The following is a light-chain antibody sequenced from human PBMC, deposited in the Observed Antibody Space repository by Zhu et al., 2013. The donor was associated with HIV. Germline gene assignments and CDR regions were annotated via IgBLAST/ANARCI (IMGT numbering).Light chain of an antibody. J-gene: IGLJ1*01. V-gene: IGLV2-14*01. CDR1: SSDVGGYNY. CDR3: SSYTSSSTLLYV. CDR2: DVS. Sequence: QSALTQPASVSGSPGQPITISCTGTSSDVGGYNYVSWYQQHPGRAPKLMIYDVSNRPSGVSNRFSGSKSGNTASLTISGLQAEDEANYYCSSYTSSSTLLYVFGTGTKVTVL.